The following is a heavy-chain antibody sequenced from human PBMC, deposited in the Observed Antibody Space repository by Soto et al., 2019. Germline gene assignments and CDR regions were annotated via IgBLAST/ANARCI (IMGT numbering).Heavy chain of an antibody. CDR3: ARAVGAARAFDY. V-gene: IGHV3-23*01. J-gene: IGHJ4*02. Sequence: GGTLTLSWAASVCTFISNARSGVRQAPGKGREGVAATRGSGGSTYYADSGKGRFTISRDTSPKSLYLHMHGMGAEDKAVYYCARAVGAARAFDYWGQGPLVPVSS. CDR2: TRGSGGST. D-gene: IGHD6-6*01. CDR1: VCTFISNA.